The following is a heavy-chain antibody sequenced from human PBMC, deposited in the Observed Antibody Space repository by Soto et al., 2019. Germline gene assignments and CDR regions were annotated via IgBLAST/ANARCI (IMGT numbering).Heavy chain of an antibody. CDR2: IYYSGST. CDR1: GGSISSSSYY. Sequence: SETLSLTCTVSGGSISSSSYYWGWIRQPPGKGLEWIGSIYYSGSTYYNPSLKSRVTISVDTPKNQFSLKLSSVTAADTAVYYCARQAYFDWLLHFDYWGQGTLVTVSS. CDR3: ARQAYFDWLLHFDY. D-gene: IGHD3-9*01. J-gene: IGHJ4*02. V-gene: IGHV4-39*01.